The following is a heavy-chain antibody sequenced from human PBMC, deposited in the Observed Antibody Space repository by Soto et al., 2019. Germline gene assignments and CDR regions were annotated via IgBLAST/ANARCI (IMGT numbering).Heavy chain of an antibody. D-gene: IGHD3-22*01. V-gene: IGHV3-15*01. CDR3: TTGLSNGYYNFDY. CDR2: IKGGSDGGTT. CDR1: GFTFSNAW. Sequence: GSLRLSCTASGFTFSNAWMSWVRQAPGKGLEWIGRIKGGSDGGTTDYATPVKGRFSISRDQSKDTLYLHMNSLKTEDTAVYYCTTGLSNGYYNFDYWGQGTPVTVSS. J-gene: IGHJ4*02.